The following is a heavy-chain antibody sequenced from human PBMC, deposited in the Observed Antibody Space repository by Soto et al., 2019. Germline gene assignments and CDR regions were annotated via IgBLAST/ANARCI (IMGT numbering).Heavy chain of an antibody. D-gene: IGHD3-10*01. CDR1: GGSFSGYY. CDR3: ARIRAYYYGSGSYYQDY. CDR2: INHSGST. Sequence: QVQLQQWGAGLLKPSETLSLTCAVYGGSFSGYYWSWIRQPPGKGLEWIGEINHSGSTNYNPSLKSRVTISVDTSKNQFSLKLSSVTAADTAVYYCARIRAYYYGSGSYYQDYWGQGTLVTVSP. V-gene: IGHV4-34*01. J-gene: IGHJ4*02.